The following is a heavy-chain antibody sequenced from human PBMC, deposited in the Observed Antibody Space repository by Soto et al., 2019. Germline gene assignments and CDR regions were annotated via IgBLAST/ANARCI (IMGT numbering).Heavy chain of an antibody. CDR1: GFTFSSYS. CDR2: ISSSSSTI. D-gene: IGHD3-22*01. V-gene: IGHV3-48*02. Sequence: PEGSLRLSCAASGFTFSSYSMNWVRQAPGKGLEWVSYISSSSSTIYYADSVKGRFTISRDNAKNSLYLQMNSLRDEDTAVYYCSVNYYDSSGYWGCVGYWGQGTLVTVSS. J-gene: IGHJ4*02. CDR3: SVNYYDSSGYWGCVGY.